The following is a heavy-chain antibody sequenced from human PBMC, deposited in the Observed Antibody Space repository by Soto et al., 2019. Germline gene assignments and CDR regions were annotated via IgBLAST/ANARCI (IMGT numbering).Heavy chain of an antibody. J-gene: IGHJ2*01. CDR3: AKDRGVVVIANWSFDL. Sequence: EVQLLESGGGLVQPGGSLRLSCAASGFTFSSYAMSWVRQAPGKGLEWVSAISGSGGSTYYADSVKGRFTISRDNSKNPLYLQMNSLRAEDTAVYYCAKDRGVVVIANWSFDLWGRGTLVTVSS. D-gene: IGHD2-21*01. CDR2: ISGSGGST. V-gene: IGHV3-23*01. CDR1: GFTFSSYA.